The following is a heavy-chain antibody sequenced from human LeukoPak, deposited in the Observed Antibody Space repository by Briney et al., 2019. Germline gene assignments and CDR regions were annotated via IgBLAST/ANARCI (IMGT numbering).Heavy chain of an antibody. V-gene: IGHV1-8*01. D-gene: IGHD2-2*02. J-gene: IGHJ4*02. Sequence: ASVKVSCKASGYTFSDYDINWVRQATGQGHEWMGWMNPNSGNTGYAQRFQGRVTMTRDTSISTAYMELSSLKSEDTAVYYCVRATSYCSGSSCYNYWGQGTLLTVST. CDR2: MNPNSGNT. CDR3: VRATSYCSGSSCYNY. CDR1: GYTFSDYD.